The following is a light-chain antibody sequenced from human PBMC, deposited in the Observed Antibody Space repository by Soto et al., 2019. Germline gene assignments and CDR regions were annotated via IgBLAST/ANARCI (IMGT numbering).Light chain of an antibody. CDR1: QSISSY. CDR2: AAS. V-gene: IGKV1-39*01. J-gene: IGKJ1*01. Sequence: DIQMTQSPSSLSASVGDRVTITCRASQSISSYLNWYQQKPGKAPKLLIYAASSLQSGVPSRFSGSGSGTDFALTISSLQPEDFATYYCQPSYSTPQTFGQVTKVEIK. CDR3: QPSYSTPQT.